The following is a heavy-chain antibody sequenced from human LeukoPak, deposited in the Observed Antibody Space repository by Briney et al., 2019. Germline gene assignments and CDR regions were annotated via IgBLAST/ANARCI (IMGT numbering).Heavy chain of an antibody. Sequence: SPTLSLTCTVSGGSISSGGYYWSWIRQHPGKGLEWIGYIYYSGSTYYNPSLKTRVTISVGTFKIQFSLKLSSVNAADTAVYYCAREGPAYCGGDCSDQHWFDPWGQGTLVTVSS. CDR2: IYYSGST. J-gene: IGHJ5*02. D-gene: IGHD2-21*02. V-gene: IGHV4-31*03. CDR3: AREGPAYCGGDCSDQHWFDP. CDR1: GGSISSGGYY.